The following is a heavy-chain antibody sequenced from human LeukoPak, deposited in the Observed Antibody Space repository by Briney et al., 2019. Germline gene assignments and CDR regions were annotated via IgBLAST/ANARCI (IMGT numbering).Heavy chain of an antibody. CDR1: GFTFSSYG. J-gene: IGHJ4*02. D-gene: IGHD2-8*01. CDR3: DSLMAAVDY. CDR2: ISYDGSNK. Sequence: GGSLRLSCAASGFTFSSYGMHWVRQAPGKGLEWVAVISYDGSNKYYADSVKGRFTISRDNSKNTLYLQMNSLRAEDTAVYYCDSLMAAVDYWGQGTLVTVSS. V-gene: IGHV3-30*03.